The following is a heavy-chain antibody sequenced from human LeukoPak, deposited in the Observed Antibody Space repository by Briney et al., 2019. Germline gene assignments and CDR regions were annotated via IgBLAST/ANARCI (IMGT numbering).Heavy chain of an antibody. CDR2: IRYDGSNK. CDR3: AKDLPPYDYVWGSYRFPAPLDY. Sequence: PGGSLRLSGAASGFTFSSYGMHWVRQAPGKGLEWVAFIRYDGSNKYYADSVKGRFTISRDNSKNTLYLQMNSLRAEDTAVYYCAKDLPPYDYVWGSYRFPAPLDYWGQGTLVTVSS. D-gene: IGHD3-16*02. CDR1: GFTFSSYG. V-gene: IGHV3-30*02. J-gene: IGHJ4*02.